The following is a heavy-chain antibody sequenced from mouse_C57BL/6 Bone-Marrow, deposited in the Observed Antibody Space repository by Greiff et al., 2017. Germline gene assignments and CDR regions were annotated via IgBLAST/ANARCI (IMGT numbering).Heavy chain of an antibody. J-gene: IGHJ3*01. Sequence: QVQLQQPGAELVRPGTSVTLSCKASGYTFTSYWMHWVKQRPGQGLEWIGVIDPSDSYTNYNQKFKGNATLTVDTASSTAYMQLSSLTSDESAVYYCARIGYSNYAWFAYWGQGTLVTVSA. CDR1: GYTFTSYW. CDR2: IDPSDSYT. V-gene: IGHV1-59*01. CDR3: ARIGYSNYAWFAY. D-gene: IGHD2-5*01.